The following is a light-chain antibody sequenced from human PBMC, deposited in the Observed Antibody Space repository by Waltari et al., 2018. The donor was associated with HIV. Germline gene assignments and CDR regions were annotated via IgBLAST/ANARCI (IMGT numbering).Light chain of an antibody. V-gene: IGLV2-14*03. CDR2: EVN. CDR3: SSYTTRTTWV. J-gene: IGLJ3*02. CDR1: SSAVGAYPY. Sequence: QSALTQPASVSASPGQSITISCTGASSAVGAYPYVSWYQQHPGKAPKLIIYEVNNRPSGISNRFSGSKSGKTASLTISGLQAEDEADYYCSSYTTRTTWVFGGGTKLTVL.